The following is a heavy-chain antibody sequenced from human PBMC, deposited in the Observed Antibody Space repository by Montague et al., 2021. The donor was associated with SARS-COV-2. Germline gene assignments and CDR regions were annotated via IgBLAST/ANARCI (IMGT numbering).Heavy chain of an antibody. CDR3: ARTTTRMLYPENAFDI. Sequence: CAISGDSVSSNTATWNWIRHSPSIHLHQLVMTYYRFKWYHDYAISLKSRITINPDTSKNQFSLQLSSVAPEHTAVFYCARTTTRMLYPENAFDIWGQGTMVTVSS. D-gene: IGHD2-15*01. J-gene: IGHJ3*02. CDR1: GDSVSSNTAT. V-gene: IGHV6-1*01. CDR2: TYYRFKWYH.